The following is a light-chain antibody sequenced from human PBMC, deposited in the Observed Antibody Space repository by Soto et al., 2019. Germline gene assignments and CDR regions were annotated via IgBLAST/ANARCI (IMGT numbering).Light chain of an antibody. CDR3: QQYNSYSRT. V-gene: IGKV1-5*03. CDR1: QSISSW. CDR2: KAS. J-gene: IGKJ1*01. Sequence: DIQMTQSPSTLSASIGDRVNITCRASQSISSWLAWYQQKPGKAPKVLIYKASNLQSGVPSRFSGSGSGTEFTLTISSLQPDDFATYYCQQYNSYSRTFGQGTKVDIK.